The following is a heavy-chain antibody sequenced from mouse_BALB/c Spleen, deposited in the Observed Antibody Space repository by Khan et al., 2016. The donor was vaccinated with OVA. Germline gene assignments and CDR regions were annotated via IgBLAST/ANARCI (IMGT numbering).Heavy chain of an antibody. CDR1: GYIFTNYV. D-gene: IGHD4-1*01. CDR3: ARGNWQSYYFDY. J-gene: IGHJ2*01. V-gene: IGHV1S136*01. Sequence: VRLQQSGPELVKPGASVKMSCKPSGYIFTNYVLHWVKQKPGQGLEWIGYNNPYNGGTKYNEKFKGKATLASDKSSITAYMELSSLTSEDSAVYYCARGNWQSYYFDYWGQGTTLTLSS. CDR2: NNPYNGGT.